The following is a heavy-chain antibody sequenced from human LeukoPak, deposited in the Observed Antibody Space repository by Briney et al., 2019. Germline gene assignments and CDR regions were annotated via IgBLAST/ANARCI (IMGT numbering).Heavy chain of an antibody. V-gene: IGHV1-2*02. J-gene: IGHJ4*02. CDR3: ARVNSWGQGYYFDY. CDR2: IIPNSGGT. D-gene: IGHD6-13*01. CDR1: GYTFTGYY. Sequence: ASVKVSCKASGYTFTGYYMHWVRQAPGQGLEWMGWIIPNSGGTNYAQKFQGRVTMTRDTSISTAYMELSRLRSDDTAVYYCARVNSWGQGYYFDYWGQGTLVTVSS.